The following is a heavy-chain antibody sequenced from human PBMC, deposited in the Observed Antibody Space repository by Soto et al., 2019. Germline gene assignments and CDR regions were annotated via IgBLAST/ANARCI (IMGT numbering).Heavy chain of an antibody. D-gene: IGHD3-10*01. CDR2: ISSYGGNI. J-gene: IGHJ6*03. V-gene: IGHV3-64*01. Sequence: VQLVESGGGVVQPGRSLRLSCAASGFTFSSYGMHWVRQAPGKGLEYISAISSYGGNIYYANSVKGRFTISRDNSKNTLYLQMGSLRAEDMGVYYCARDVGSGNYYKEVYYYYYMDVWGKGTTVTVSS. CDR1: GFTFSSYG. CDR3: ARDVGSGNYYKEVYYYYYMDV.